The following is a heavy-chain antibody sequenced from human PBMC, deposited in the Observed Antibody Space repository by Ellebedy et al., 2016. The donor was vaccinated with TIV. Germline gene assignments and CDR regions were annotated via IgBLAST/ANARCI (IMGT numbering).Heavy chain of an antibody. CDR2: ISYSGTT. V-gene: IGHV4-30-4*08. CDR3: ARGDSSGYVFDY. J-gene: IGHJ4*02. D-gene: IGHD3-22*01. Sequence: SWIRQPPGKGLEWIGYISYSGTTYYNPSLRSRLTISLDSSKNQFSLKVNSVTAADTAVYYCARGDSSGYVFDYWGQGTLVTVSS.